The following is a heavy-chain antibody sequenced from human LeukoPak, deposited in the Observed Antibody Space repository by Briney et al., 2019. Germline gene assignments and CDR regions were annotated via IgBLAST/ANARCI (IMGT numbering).Heavy chain of an antibody. CDR1: GFTFSHYW. CDR3: VPTDSSGLD. V-gene: IGHV3-74*01. CDR2: TNTDGSST. Sequence: GGALRLSCEASGFTFSHYWMHLVRQAPGKGLVWVSRTNTDGSSTSYVDSVKGRFTISRDNANNTMYLQMNSLRAEDTAMYYCVPTDSSGLDWGQGTLVTVSS. J-gene: IGHJ4*02. D-gene: IGHD3-22*01.